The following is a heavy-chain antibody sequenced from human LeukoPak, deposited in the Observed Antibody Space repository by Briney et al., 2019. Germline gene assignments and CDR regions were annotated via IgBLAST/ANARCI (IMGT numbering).Heavy chain of an antibody. J-gene: IGHJ4*02. CDR3: ARDSWKWSFDY. V-gene: IGHV1-46*01. CDR2: INPTGGST. Sequence: ASVKVSCKSSGYTFSTYKVHWVRQAPGQGLEWMGLINPTGGSTDSAQKFHDRVTMTTDTSTTTVYMELSSLTSEDTAVYYCARDSWKWSFDYWGQGTLVTVSS. CDR1: GYTFSTYK. D-gene: IGHD2-8*01.